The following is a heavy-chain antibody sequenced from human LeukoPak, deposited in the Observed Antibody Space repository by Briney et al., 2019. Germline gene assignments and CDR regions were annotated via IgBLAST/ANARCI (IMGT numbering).Heavy chain of an antibody. J-gene: IGHJ4*02. D-gene: IGHD5-24*01. CDR1: GDSFSSYY. Sequence: KSSETLSLTCTVSGDSFSSYYWSWIRQPPGKGLEWIGYIYYSGSTDYIPSLKSRVTISVDTSKNQFSLRLSSVTAADTAVYYCARVGDGYNAFDYWGQGTLVTVSS. CDR2: IYYSGST. V-gene: IGHV4-59*01. CDR3: ARVGDGYNAFDY.